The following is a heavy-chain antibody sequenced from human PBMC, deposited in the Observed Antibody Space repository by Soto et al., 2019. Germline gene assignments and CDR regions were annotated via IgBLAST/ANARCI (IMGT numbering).Heavy chain of an antibody. Sequence: PGGSLRLSCAASGFTFSSYGMHWVRQAPGKGLEWVAVISYDGSNKYYADSVKGRFTISRDNSKNTLYLQMNSLRAEDTAVYYCAKAVHTPRSSRDYYYYYGMDVWGQGTTVNVSS. V-gene: IGHV3-30*18. CDR1: GFTFSSYG. CDR2: ISYDGSNK. J-gene: IGHJ6*02. CDR3: AKAVHTPRSSRDYYYYYGMDV. D-gene: IGHD2-2*01.